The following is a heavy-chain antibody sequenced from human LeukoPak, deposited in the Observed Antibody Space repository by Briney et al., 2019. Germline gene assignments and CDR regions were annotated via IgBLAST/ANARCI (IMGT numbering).Heavy chain of an antibody. Sequence: GGSLRLSCAASGFTFSSYWMNWVRQAPGKGLVWVSRIASDGSSTTYADSVKGRFTISRDNSKNTLYLQMNSLRAEDTAVYYCAKDPSRTWAAGYFDYWGQGTLVTVSS. CDR1: GFTFSSYW. V-gene: IGHV3-74*01. J-gene: IGHJ4*02. D-gene: IGHD6-13*01. CDR3: AKDPSRTWAAGYFDY. CDR2: IASDGSST.